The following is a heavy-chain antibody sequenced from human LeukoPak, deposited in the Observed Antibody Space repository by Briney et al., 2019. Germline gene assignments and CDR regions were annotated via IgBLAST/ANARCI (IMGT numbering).Heavy chain of an antibody. CDR1: GGPISSSGYY. CDR2: INHSGST. D-gene: IGHD3-10*01. J-gene: IGHJ5*02. Sequence: PSETLSLTCTVSGGPISSSGYYWVWIRQPPGKGLEWIGEINHSGSTNYNPSLKSRVTISVDTSKNQFSLKLSSVTAADTAVYYCARARRYYGSGSYHPPYNWFDPWGQGTLVTVSS. V-gene: IGHV4-39*07. CDR3: ARARRYYGSGSYHPPYNWFDP.